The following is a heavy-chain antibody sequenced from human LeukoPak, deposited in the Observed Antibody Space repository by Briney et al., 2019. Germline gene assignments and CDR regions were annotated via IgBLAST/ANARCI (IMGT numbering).Heavy chain of an antibody. CDR2: IYHSGST. J-gene: IGHJ5*02. V-gene: IGHV4-59*05. Sequence: PSETLSLTCTVSGGSISNYYWSWIRQPPGKGLEWIGSIYHSGSTYYNPSLKSRVTISVDTSKNQFSLKLSSVTAADTAVYYCAEEYSSSYNWFDPWGQGTLVTVSS. CDR1: GGSISNYY. D-gene: IGHD6-6*01. CDR3: AEEYSSSYNWFDP.